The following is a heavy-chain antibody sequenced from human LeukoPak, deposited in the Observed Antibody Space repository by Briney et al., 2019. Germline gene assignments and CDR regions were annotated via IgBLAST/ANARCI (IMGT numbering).Heavy chain of an antibody. Sequence: ETLSLTCTVSGGSVSSYYWSWIRQPPGKGLEWIGYIYYSGSTNYNPSLKSRVTISVDTSKNQFSLKLSSVTAADTAVYYCARSVYGGQTGSWFDPWGQGTLVTVSS. CDR2: IYYSGST. V-gene: IGHV4-59*02. J-gene: IGHJ5*02. CDR1: GGSVSSYY. D-gene: IGHD4-23*01. CDR3: ARSVYGGQTGSWFDP.